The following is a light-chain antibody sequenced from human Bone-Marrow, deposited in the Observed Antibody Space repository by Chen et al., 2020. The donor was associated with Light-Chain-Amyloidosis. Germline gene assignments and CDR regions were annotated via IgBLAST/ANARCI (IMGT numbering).Light chain of an antibody. CDR3: QQANSFPYT. CDR2: AAS. Sequence: DIQMTQSPSSVSASVGDKVTITCRASQDVSSWLAWYQQKPGTSPKLLIYAASVLEDGVPLRFSGSGTGTEFTLTISNLQPEDFATYFCQQANSFPYTFGQGTKLAIK. J-gene: IGKJ2*01. V-gene: IGKV1-12*01. CDR1: QDVSSW.